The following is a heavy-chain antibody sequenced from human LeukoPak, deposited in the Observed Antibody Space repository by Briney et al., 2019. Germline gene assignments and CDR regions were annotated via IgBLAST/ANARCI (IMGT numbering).Heavy chain of an antibody. J-gene: IGHJ4*02. D-gene: IGHD2-2*01. CDR2: INPRSGGT. V-gene: IGHV1-2*02. CDR3: ARGSGTSWFDY. CDR1: GYTFTANY. Sequence: ASVKVSCKASGYTFTANYMHWVRQDPGQGLEWMGWINPRSGGTNYGEKFRGRVTMTRDTSITTAYMELSSLRFDDTAVYYCARGSGTSWFDYWGQGTLVTASS.